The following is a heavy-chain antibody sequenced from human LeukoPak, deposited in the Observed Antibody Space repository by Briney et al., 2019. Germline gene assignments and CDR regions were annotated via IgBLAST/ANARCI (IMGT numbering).Heavy chain of an antibody. D-gene: IGHD3-22*01. CDR2: ISYSGGT. J-gene: IGHJ3*02. CDR3: AREVEYYDSSGYRPHAFDI. Sequence: SETLSLTCTVSGGSIISNNHYWGWTRQPPGKGLEWFGSISYSGGTAYNPSLRSRVTISVDTSKNQFSLKVNSVTAADTAVYYCAREVEYYDSSGYRPHAFDIWGQRTLVTVST. V-gene: IGHV4-39*02. CDR1: GGSIISNNHY.